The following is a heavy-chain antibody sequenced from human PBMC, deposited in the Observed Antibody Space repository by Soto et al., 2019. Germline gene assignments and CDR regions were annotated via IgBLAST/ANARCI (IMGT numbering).Heavy chain of an antibody. J-gene: IGHJ5*02. V-gene: IGHV3-23*01. Sequence: PGXSLRLSCAASGFTFSSYAMSWGRQAPGKGLEWVSSISGSGDTTYFAHSVKGRFTIFRDNSKNTLYLQMNSLRVEDTAVYYCAKDRTTSGTAVRFDPWGQGTLVTVSS. CDR3: AKDRTTSGTAVRFDP. CDR1: GFTFSSYA. CDR2: ISGSGDTT. D-gene: IGHD1-1*01.